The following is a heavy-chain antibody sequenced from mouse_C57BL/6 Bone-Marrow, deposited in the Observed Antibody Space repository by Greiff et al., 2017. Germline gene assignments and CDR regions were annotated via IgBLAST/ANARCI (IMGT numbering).Heavy chain of an antibody. J-gene: IGHJ2*01. CDR2: INPNNGGT. V-gene: IGHV1-22*01. Sequence: EVQLQQSGPELVKPGASVKMSCKASGYTFTDYNMHWVKQSHGKSLEWIGYINPNNGGTSYNQKFKGKATLTANKSSSTAYMELRSLTSEDSAVYYCARDDYYGSSPCYWGQGTTLTVSS. CDR1: GYTFTDYN. D-gene: IGHD1-1*01. CDR3: ARDDYYGSSPCY.